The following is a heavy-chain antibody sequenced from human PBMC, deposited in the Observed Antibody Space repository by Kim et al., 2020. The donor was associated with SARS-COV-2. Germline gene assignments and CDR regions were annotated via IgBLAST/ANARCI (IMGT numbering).Heavy chain of an antibody. Sequence: SETLSLTCTVSGGSINSYYWSWIRQPPGKGLEWIGYIHYSGSTHYNPSLKRRVSISVDTSKNQFSLKLSSVTAADTAVYYCARWAYSSSSGVYYFDYWGQGTLVTVSS. CDR3: ARWAYSSSSGVYYFDY. J-gene: IGHJ4*02. D-gene: IGHD6-6*01. CDR1: GGSINSYY. CDR2: IHYSGST. V-gene: IGHV4-59*01.